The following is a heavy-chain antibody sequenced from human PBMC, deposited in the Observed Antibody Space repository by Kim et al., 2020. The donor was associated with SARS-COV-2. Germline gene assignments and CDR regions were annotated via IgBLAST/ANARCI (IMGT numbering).Heavy chain of an antibody. Sequence: GGSLRLSCAASGFTFSSYAMSWVRQAPGKGLEWVSAISGSGGSTYYADSVKGRFTISRDNSKNTLYLQMNSLRAEDTAVYYCAKATPNYDFWSGYFMDLDYYGMDVWGQGTTVTVSS. D-gene: IGHD3-3*01. CDR3: AKATPNYDFWSGYFMDLDYYGMDV. J-gene: IGHJ6*02. CDR2: ISGSGGST. V-gene: IGHV3-23*01. CDR1: GFTFSSYA.